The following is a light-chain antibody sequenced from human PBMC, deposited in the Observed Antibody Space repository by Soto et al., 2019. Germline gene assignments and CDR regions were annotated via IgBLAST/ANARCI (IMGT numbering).Light chain of an antibody. CDR1: RSVSTY. Sequence: EIVLTQSPATLSLSPGDRATLACRASRSVSTYLAWYQQKPGQAPRVVIYDASNRATGIPPRFSGSGSGTDFTLTISSLEPEDFAVYYCQQRSSWPRTFGQGTKVEIK. CDR3: QQRSSWPRT. CDR2: DAS. V-gene: IGKV3-11*01. J-gene: IGKJ1*01.